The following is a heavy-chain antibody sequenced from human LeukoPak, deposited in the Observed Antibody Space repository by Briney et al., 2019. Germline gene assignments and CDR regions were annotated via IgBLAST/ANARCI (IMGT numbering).Heavy chain of an antibody. CDR2: ISGSGGST. J-gene: IGHJ3*02. CDR3: ARDFSYYDSSGYPRDAFDI. V-gene: IGHV3-23*01. CDR1: GFTFSSYA. D-gene: IGHD3-22*01. Sequence: GGSLRLSCAASGFTFSSYAMSWVRQAPGKGLEWVSAISGSGGSTYYADSVKGRFTISRDNAKNSLYLQMNSLRAEDTAVYYCARDFSYYDSSGYPRDAFDIWGQGTMVTVSS.